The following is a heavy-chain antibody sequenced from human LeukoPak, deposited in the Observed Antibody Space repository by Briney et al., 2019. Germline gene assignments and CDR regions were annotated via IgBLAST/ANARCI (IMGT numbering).Heavy chain of an antibody. J-gene: IGHJ4*02. CDR2: ISGGSDTT. V-gene: IGHV3-23*01. Sequence: PGGSLRLSCAASGFTFSDYYMSWIRQAPGKGLEWVSGISGGSDTTHYAASVTGRFTISRDNSKNTLYLQMNSLRAEDTAVYYCARWDGYGDYWGQGTLVTVSS. D-gene: IGHD5-24*01. CDR3: ARWDGYGDY. CDR1: GFTFSDYY.